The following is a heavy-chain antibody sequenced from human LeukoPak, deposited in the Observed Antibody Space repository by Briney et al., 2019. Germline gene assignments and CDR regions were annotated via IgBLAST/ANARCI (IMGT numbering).Heavy chain of an antibody. D-gene: IGHD3-3*01. J-gene: IGHJ3*02. CDR1: GYSISSGYH. CDR2: IYRSGQT. Sequence: SETLSLTCTVSGYSISSGYHWGWIRQPPGKGLEWIGNIYRSGQTYYNPSLKSQVTISVDTSKNQFSLKLSSVTAADTAVYYCARERSDDFWSGYYKTPRAFDIWGQGTMVTVSS. V-gene: IGHV4-38-2*02. CDR3: ARERSDDFWSGYYKTPRAFDI.